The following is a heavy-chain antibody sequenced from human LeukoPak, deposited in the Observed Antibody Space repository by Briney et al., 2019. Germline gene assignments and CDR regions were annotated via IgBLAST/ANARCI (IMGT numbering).Heavy chain of an antibody. Sequence: SETLSLTCAVYGGSFSGYYWSWIRQPPGKGLEWIGEINHSGSTNYNPSPKSRVTISVDTSKTQFSLKLSSVTAADTAVYYCARGGTLRYFDWLSDAFDIWGQGTMVTVSS. CDR1: GGSFSGYY. CDR3: ARGGTLRYFDWLSDAFDI. J-gene: IGHJ3*02. V-gene: IGHV4-34*01. CDR2: INHSGST. D-gene: IGHD3-9*01.